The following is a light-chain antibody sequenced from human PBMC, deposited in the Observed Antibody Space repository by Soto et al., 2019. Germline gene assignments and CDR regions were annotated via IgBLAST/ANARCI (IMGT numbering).Light chain of an antibody. CDR1: QAISSY. CDR3: QQLNSYPRT. V-gene: IGKV1-9*01. CDR2: GAS. Sequence: IQLTQSPSSLSASVGDRVTITCRASQAISSYLAWYQQKPGRAPNLLIYGASTLQSGVPSRFSGSGSGTDFTLTISSLQPEDFATDYCQQLNSYPRTFGQGTKVEIK. J-gene: IGKJ1*01.